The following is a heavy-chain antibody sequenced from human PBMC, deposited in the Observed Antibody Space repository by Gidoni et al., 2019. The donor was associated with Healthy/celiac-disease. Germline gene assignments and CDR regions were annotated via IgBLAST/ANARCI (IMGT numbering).Heavy chain of an antibody. CDR3: AREDRLVVPAAESAFDI. D-gene: IGHD2-2*01. CDR2: IIPIFGTA. J-gene: IGHJ3*02. CDR1: GGTFSRYP. Sequence: QVQLVQSGAEVKKPGSSVKVSCTASGGTFSRYPISWVRQAPGQGLEWMGGIIPIFGTANYAQKFQGRVTITADESTSTAYMELSSLRSEDTAVYYCAREDRLVVPAAESAFDIWGQGTMVTVSS. V-gene: IGHV1-69*01.